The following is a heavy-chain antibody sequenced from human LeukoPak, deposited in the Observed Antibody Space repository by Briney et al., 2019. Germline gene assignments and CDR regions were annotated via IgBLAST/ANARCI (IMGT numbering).Heavy chain of an antibody. Sequence: SETLSLTCTISGASISSSYYYWGWIRQPPGKGMKWIGSIYYTGNTYYNPSLKSRVTISVDTSKNQFSLKLSSVTAADTAVYYCARHGVQGVGPVDYWGQGTLVTVSS. D-gene: IGHD3-10*01. CDR3: ARHGVQGVGPVDY. V-gene: IGHV4-39*01. J-gene: IGHJ4*02. CDR2: IYYTGNT. CDR1: GASISSSYYY.